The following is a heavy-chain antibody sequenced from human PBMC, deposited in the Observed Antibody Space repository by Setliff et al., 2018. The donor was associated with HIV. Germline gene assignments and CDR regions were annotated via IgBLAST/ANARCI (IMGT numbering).Heavy chain of an antibody. CDR3: ARPGRSNYWDSFDY. Sequence: SCAASGFTFSTYWMSWVRQAPGKGLEWVANINQYGSEKYYVDSVKGRFTISRDNAKKSLDLQMNSLRVDDTAVYYCARPGRSNYWDSFDYWGQGILVTVSS. J-gene: IGHJ4*02. CDR2: INQYGSEK. D-gene: IGHD3-10*01. CDR1: GFTFSTYW. V-gene: IGHV3-7*01.